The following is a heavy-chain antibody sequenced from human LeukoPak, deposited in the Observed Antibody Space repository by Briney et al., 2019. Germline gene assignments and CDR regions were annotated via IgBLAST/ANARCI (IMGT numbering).Heavy chain of an antibody. Sequence: ASVKVSCKASGGTFRSYAISWVRQAPGQGLEWMGGIIPIFGTANYAQKFQGRVTITADESTSTAYMELSSLRSEDTAVYYCASGTIRAYAFDIWGQGTMVTVSS. CDR2: IIPIFGTA. V-gene: IGHV1-69*01. CDR3: ASGTIRAYAFDI. D-gene: IGHD1-1*01. CDR1: GGTFRSYA. J-gene: IGHJ3*02.